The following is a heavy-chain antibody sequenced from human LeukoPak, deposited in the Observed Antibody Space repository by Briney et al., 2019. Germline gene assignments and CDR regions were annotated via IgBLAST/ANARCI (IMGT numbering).Heavy chain of an antibody. Sequence: ASVTVSCKASGYTFTSYYMRWVRQAPGQGLEWMGIINPSGGSTSYAQMFEGRVTMTRDTSTSTVYMELSSLRSEDTAVYFCARAAVFGDYWGQGTLVTVSS. CDR3: ARAAVFGDY. CDR1: GYTFTSYY. V-gene: IGHV1-46*01. CDR2: INPSGGST. D-gene: IGHD3-16*01. J-gene: IGHJ4*02.